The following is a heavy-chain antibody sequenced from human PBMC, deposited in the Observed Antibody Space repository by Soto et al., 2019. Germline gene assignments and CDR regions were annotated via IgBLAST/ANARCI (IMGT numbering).Heavy chain of an antibody. V-gene: IGHV1-18*04. Sequence: QIQLVQSGAEVKKPGTSVKVSCKASGYTFTSYGICWERQAPGLGLEWMGWINPYSGHTNYAQNFQDRATLTTDTSTNTAYMELKSLRSDDTAVYFCARGQVVNFDNWFDPWGQGTLVTVSS. CDR2: INPYSGHT. D-gene: IGHD3-22*01. J-gene: IGHJ5*02. CDR1: GYTFTSYG. CDR3: ARGQVVNFDNWFDP.